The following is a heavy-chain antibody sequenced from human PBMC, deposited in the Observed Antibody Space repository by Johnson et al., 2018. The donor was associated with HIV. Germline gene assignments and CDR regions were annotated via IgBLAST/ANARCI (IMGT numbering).Heavy chain of an antibody. CDR1: GFTFSNAW. Sequence: VQLVESGGGLVKPGGSLRLSCAASGFTFSNAWMSWVRQAPGKGLEWVGRIKSKTDGGTTDYAAPVKGRFTISRDDSKNTLYLQMNSLRAEDTALYYCTRRSPYDAFDIWGQGTMVTVSS. CDR2: IKSKTDGGTT. J-gene: IGHJ3*02. D-gene: IGHD3-3*01. V-gene: IGHV3-15*01. CDR3: TRRSPYDAFDI.